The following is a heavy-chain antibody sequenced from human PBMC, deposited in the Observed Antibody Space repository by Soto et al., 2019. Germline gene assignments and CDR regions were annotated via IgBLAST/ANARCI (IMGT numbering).Heavy chain of an antibody. D-gene: IGHD3-3*01. CDR1: GFTFSSYA. J-gene: IGHJ5*02. CDR3: AKAGRPYYDLWSENRFDP. CDR2: ISGSGGAT. Sequence: HPGGSLRLSCAASGFTFSSYAMTWVRQAPGKGLEWVSSISGSGGATYYADSVKGRFTISRDDSKSTLHLQMNSLRAEDTALYYCAKAGRPYYDLWSENRFDPWGQGTLVTVSS. V-gene: IGHV3-23*01.